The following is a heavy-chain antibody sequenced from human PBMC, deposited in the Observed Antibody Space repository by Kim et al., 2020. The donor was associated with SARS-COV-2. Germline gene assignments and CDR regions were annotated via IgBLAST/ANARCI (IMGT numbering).Heavy chain of an antibody. CDR1: GFRLSGNA. V-gene: IGHV3-23*01. D-gene: IGHD3-10*01. Sequence: GRSLRLSCAASGFRLSGNAMSWVRQAPGQGLEWVSAIEGANDNTHYADSVKGRFTVSRDIFNNILYLQMDDLRAEDTAMYYCAKDIWRWAFDAWGQGTLVTVSS. CDR3: AKDIWRWAFDA. CDR2: IEGANDNT. J-gene: IGHJ3*01.